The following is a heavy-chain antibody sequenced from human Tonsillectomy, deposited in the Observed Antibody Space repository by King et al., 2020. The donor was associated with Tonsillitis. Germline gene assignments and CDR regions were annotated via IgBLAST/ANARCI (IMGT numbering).Heavy chain of an antibody. CDR2: ISGSGGST. V-gene: IGHV3-23*04. CDR3: AKGLGLGYYYYGMDV. Sequence: VQLVESGGGLVQPGGSLRLSCAASGFTFSSYAMNWVRQAPGKGLEWVSAISGSGGSTYYADSVKGRFTISRDSSKNTLYLQMNSLRAEDTAVSYCAKGLGLGYYYYGMDVWGQGTTVTVSS. CDR1: GFTFSSYA. J-gene: IGHJ6*02.